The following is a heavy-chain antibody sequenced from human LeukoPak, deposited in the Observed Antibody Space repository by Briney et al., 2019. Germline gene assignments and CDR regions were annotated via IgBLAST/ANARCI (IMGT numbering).Heavy chain of an antibody. CDR3: AKVAWVY. CDR1: GFTLSSYG. Sequence: GGSLRLSCAASGFTLSSYGMHWVRQAPGKGLEWVAVISYDGSNKYYADSVKGRFTISRDNSKNTLYLQMNSLRAEDTAVYYCAKVAWVYWGQGTLVTVSS. D-gene: IGHD7-27*01. CDR2: ISYDGSNK. V-gene: IGHV3-30*18. J-gene: IGHJ4*02.